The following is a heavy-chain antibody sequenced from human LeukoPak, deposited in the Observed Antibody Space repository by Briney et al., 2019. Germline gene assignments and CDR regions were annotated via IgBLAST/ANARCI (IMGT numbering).Heavy chain of an antibody. CDR3: ASTDSNGGAFDI. J-gene: IGHJ3*02. CDR2: VYASRST. CDR1: VGSISSGFYY. Sequence: SQTLSLTCTVSVGSISSGFYYWSWIRQPAGKGLEWIGRVYASRSTNYNPSLKSRVTISIETSKNQFSLNLSSVTAADTAIYYCASTDSNGGAFDIWGRGTVVTVSS. V-gene: IGHV4-61*02. D-gene: IGHD3-22*01.